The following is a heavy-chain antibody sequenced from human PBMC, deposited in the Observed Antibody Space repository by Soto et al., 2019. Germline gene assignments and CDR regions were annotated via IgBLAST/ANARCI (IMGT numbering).Heavy chain of an antibody. CDR3: ARLMMDRSWYFDWFDP. Sequence: QLQLQELGPGLVKPSETLSLICNVSGGSISTASYYWGWIRQAPGKGLEWIASVNYAGTTYYSPSLKSRIAISIDTPKNQFSLKVNSVTAADTGLYFCARLMMDRSWYFDWFDPWGQGTLVTVSS. J-gene: IGHJ5*02. CDR2: VNYAGTT. V-gene: IGHV4-39*01. CDR1: GGSISTASYY. D-gene: IGHD6-13*01.